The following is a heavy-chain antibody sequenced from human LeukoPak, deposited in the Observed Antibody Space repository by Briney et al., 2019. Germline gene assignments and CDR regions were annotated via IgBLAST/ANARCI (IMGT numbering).Heavy chain of an antibody. CDR2: INHSGGT. Sequence: PSETLSLTCAVYGGSFSGYYWSWIRQPPGKGLEWIGEINHSGGTNYNPSLKSRVTISVDTSKSQISLKLSSVTAADTAVYYCARGTFAGYSSGGWFDPWGQGTLVTVSS. CDR1: GGSFSGYY. CDR3: ARGTFAGYSSGGWFDP. J-gene: IGHJ5*02. D-gene: IGHD6-19*01. V-gene: IGHV4-34*01.